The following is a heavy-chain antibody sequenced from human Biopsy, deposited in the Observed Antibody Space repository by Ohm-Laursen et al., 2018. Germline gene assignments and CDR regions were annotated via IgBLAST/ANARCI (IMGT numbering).Heavy chain of an antibody. J-gene: IGHJ3*02. CDR2: ISNRGST. CDR1: GGSISSDY. Sequence: GTLSLTCTVSGGSISSDYWSWIRQSPGKGLEWIGYISNRGSTNYNPSLRGRVTISVDTSKNQFSLNLRSVTAADTAVYYCARGTGRYYVYGAFDIWGQGTVVTVSS. CDR3: ARGTGRYYVYGAFDI. V-gene: IGHV4-59*12. D-gene: IGHD1-26*01.